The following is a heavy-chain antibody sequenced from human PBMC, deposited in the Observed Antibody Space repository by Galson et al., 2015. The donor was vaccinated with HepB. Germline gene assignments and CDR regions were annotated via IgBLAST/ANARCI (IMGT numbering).Heavy chain of an antibody. D-gene: IGHD2-2*01. Sequence: SLRLSCAASGFTFSSYAMHWVRQAPGKGLEWVAVISYDGSNKYYADSVKGRFTISRDNSKNTLYLQMNSLRAEDTAVYYCARDAYEVVPAAHHFDYWGQGTLVTVSS. CDR3: ARDAYEVVPAAHHFDY. CDR2: ISYDGSNK. J-gene: IGHJ4*02. CDR1: GFTFSSYA. V-gene: IGHV3-30-3*01.